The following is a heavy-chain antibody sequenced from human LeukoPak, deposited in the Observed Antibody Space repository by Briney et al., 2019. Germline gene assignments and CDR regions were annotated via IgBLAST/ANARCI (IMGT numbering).Heavy chain of an antibody. V-gene: IGHV1-2*02. CDR1: GYTFTYYY. CDR2: VNPNSGGT. Sequence: SVQVSCQASGYTFTYYYMHWVRQAPGQGLEWMGWVNPNSGGTNYAQKFQGRVTMTRDTSISTAYMELSRLRSDDTAVYYCARNFYFDSSGYYHYWGQGTLVTVSS. J-gene: IGHJ4*02. D-gene: IGHD3-22*01. CDR3: ARNFYFDSSGYYHY.